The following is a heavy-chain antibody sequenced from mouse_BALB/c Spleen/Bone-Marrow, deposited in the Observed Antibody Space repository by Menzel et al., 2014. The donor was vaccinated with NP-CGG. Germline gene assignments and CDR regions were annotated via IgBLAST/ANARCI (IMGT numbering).Heavy chain of an antibody. CDR3: ARQGYYGKGDY. V-gene: IGHV4-1*02. CDR2: INPDSSTI. J-gene: IGHJ2*01. D-gene: IGHD2-1*01. Sequence: EVNVVESGGGLVQPGGSLKLSCAASGFDFSRYRMSWVRQAPGKGLEWIGEINPDSSTINYTPSLKDKFIISRDNAKNTLYLQMSKVRSEDTALYYCARQGYYGKGDYWGQGTTLTVSS. CDR1: GFDFSRYR.